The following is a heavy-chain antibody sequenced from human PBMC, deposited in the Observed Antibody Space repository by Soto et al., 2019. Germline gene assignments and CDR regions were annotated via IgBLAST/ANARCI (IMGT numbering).Heavy chain of an antibody. Sequence: EVQLVESGGGLVQPGGSLRLSCAASGFTFSSYEMNWVRQAPGKGLEWVSYISSSGSTIYYADSVKGRFTISRDNAKNSLCLQMNSLRAEDTAVYYCARDRMVRGYGMDVWGQGTTVTVSS. V-gene: IGHV3-48*03. CDR1: GFTFSSYE. CDR2: ISSSGSTI. J-gene: IGHJ6*02. CDR3: ARDRMVRGYGMDV. D-gene: IGHD3-10*01.